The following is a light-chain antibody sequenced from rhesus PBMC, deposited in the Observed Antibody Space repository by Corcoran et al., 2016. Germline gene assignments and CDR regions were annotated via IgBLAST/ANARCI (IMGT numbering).Light chain of an antibody. CDR3: CSNTISSIFV. CDR2: GVC. V-gene: IGLV2S7*01. CDR1: SSEMGGSNY. J-gene: IGLJ6*01. Sequence: QSAPTQLNSVSGSPGHSVPISCSGTSSEMGGSNYASWYQQHPGKAPQLMIYGVCNLPSGVSDRFSVSKSGKTASLTISGLPAEDVADYYCCSNTISSIFVFGSRTTVTVL.